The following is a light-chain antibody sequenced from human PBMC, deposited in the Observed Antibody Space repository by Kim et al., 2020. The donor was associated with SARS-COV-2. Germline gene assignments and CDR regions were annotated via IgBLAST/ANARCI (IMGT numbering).Light chain of an antibody. CDR2: GAS. CDR3: QQADDYPYI. V-gene: IGKV1-9*01. Sequence: SASVGNRVTFTCRAGQGGSRSLHWYQKKPGKAPELLIDGASTLQTGVPSRFSGSASGTEFTLTISGLQTEDFATYFCQQADDYPYIFGQGTKLEI. CDR1: QGGSRS. J-gene: IGKJ2*01.